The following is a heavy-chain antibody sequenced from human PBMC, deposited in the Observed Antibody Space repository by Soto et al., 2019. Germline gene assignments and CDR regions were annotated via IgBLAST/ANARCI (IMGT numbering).Heavy chain of an antibody. V-gene: IGHV3-30-3*01. CDR3: ATLDLNAGPADYYAMAV. J-gene: IGHJ6*02. D-gene: IGHD1-7*01. CDR1: GFTFSSYA. Sequence: GGSLRLSCAASGFTFSSYAMHWVRHARTKGLEWVSVISSDCSNKYYTDSMMGRFTISRDNSKNTLYLQMNSLRAEDTAVYYCATLDLNAGPADYYAMAVCDHGTTVTV. CDR2: ISSDCSNK.